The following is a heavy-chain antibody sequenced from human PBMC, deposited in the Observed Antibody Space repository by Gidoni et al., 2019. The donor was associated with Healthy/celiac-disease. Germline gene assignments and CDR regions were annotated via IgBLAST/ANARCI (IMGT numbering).Heavy chain of an antibody. V-gene: IGHV3-23*01. D-gene: IGHD3-10*01. Sequence: EVQLLESGGGLVQPGGSLRLACAASGFTFSSYAMSWVRQAPGKGLEWVSAISGIGGSTFYADSVKGRFTISRDNSKNTLYLQMNSLRAEDTAVYYCAKDRRIWFGELLVMPQLPSWFDPWGQGTLVTVSS. CDR1: GFTFSSYA. CDR2: ISGIGGST. J-gene: IGHJ5*02. CDR3: AKDRRIWFGELLVMPQLPSWFDP.